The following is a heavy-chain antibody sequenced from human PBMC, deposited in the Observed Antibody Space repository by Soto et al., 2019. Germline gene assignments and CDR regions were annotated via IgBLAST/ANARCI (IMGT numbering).Heavy chain of an antibody. CDR2: SGRSGDTT. D-gene: IGHD3-10*01. V-gene: IGHV3-23*01. CDR3: AKNRGGWSQVPYYYGMDA. CDR1: GFTFSTYA. J-gene: IGHJ6*02. Sequence: GGSLRLSCAASGFTFSTYAMSWVRQAPGKGLEWVSASGRSGDTTYYADSVKGRFTISRDNSQNTVYLQMNNLRDEDTAVYYCAKNRGGWSQVPYYYGMDAWGQGTPVTVSS.